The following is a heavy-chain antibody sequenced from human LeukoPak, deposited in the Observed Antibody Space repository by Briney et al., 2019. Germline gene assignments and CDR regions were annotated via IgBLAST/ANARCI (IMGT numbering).Heavy chain of an antibody. J-gene: IGHJ4*02. CDR1: GYSISSGYY. D-gene: IGHD3-16*02. CDR3: ARVGYVWGSYRYTFDY. V-gene: IGHV4-38-2*01. CDR2: IYHSGST. Sequence: SETLPLTCAVSGYSISSGYYWGWIRQPPGKGLEWIGSIYHSGSTYYNPSLKSRVTISVDTSKNQFSLKLSSVTAADTAVYYCARVGYVWGSYRYTFDYWGQGTLVTVSS.